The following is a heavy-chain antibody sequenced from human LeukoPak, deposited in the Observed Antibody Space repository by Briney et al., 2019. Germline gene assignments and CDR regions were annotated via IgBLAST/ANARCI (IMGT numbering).Heavy chain of an antibody. Sequence: GGSLRLSCAASGFTFSSYWMSWVRQAPGKGLEWVSYISRSGSTKYYADSVKGRFTISRDNSKNTLYLQMNSLRAEDTAVYYCAKDPTEVERRYYYYYMDVWGKGTTVTISS. CDR2: ISRSGSTK. V-gene: IGHV3-23*01. D-gene: IGHD1-1*01. CDR3: AKDPTEVERRYYYYYMDV. J-gene: IGHJ6*03. CDR1: GFTFSSYW.